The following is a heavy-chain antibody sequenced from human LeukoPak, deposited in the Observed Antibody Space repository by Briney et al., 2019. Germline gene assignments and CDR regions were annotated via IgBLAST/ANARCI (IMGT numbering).Heavy chain of an antibody. CDR1: GFTFDIYW. Sequence: GGSLRLSCAASGFTFDIYWMTWVRQAPGKGLEWVANIKEDGSKRYYVDSVEGRFTISRDNAKNSLYLQMNSLRAEDTAVYYCARGDDFWSGYSHYTVGDYWGQGTLVTVSS. V-gene: IGHV3-7*01. CDR2: IKEDGSKR. J-gene: IGHJ4*02. D-gene: IGHD3-3*01. CDR3: ARGDDFWSGYSHYTVGDY.